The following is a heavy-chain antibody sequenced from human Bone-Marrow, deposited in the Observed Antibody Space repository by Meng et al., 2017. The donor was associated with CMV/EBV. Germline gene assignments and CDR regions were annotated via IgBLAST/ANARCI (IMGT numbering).Heavy chain of an antibody. D-gene: IGHD2-21*01. Sequence: GGSLRLSCAASGFTFSSYWMSWVHQAPGKGLEWVANIKQDGSEKYYVDSVKGRFTISRDNAKNSLYLQMDSLRVEDTALYYCVRGWPVIWGQGTLVTFSS. CDR1: GFTFSSYW. CDR3: VRGWPVI. V-gene: IGHV3-7*01. CDR2: IKQDGSEK. J-gene: IGHJ4*02.